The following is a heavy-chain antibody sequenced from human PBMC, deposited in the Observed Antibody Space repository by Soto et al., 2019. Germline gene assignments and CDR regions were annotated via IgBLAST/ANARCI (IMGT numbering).Heavy chain of an antibody. Sequence: PGGSLRLSCTAYGFTFGDYAMSWFRQAPGKGLEWVGFIRSKAYGGTTEYAASVKGRFTISRDDSKSIAYLQMNSLKTEDTAVYYCTRVGYYYDSSGLFHDAFDIWGQGTMVTVSS. CDR2: IRSKAYGGTT. J-gene: IGHJ3*02. V-gene: IGHV3-49*03. CDR3: TRVGYYYDSSGLFHDAFDI. D-gene: IGHD3-22*01. CDR1: GFTFGDYA.